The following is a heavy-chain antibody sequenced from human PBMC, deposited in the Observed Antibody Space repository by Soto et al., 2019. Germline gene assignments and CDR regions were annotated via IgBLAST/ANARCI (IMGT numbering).Heavy chain of an antibody. V-gene: IGHV1-69*02. D-gene: IGHD5-18*01. J-gene: IGHJ4*02. CDR3: ASTISPVDTAMEN. Sequence: GASVKVSCKASGGTFSSYTISWVRQAPGQGLEWMGRIIPILGIANYAQKFQGRVTITADKSTSTAYMELSSLRSEDTAVYYCASTISPVDTAMENRAQRTLVTVSS. CDR2: IIPILGIA. CDR1: GGTFSSYT.